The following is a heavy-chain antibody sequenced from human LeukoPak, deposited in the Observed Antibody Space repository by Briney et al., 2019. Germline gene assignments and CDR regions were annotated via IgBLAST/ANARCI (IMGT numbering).Heavy chain of an antibody. Sequence: GGSLRLSCAASGFTFSSYAMHWVRQAPGKGLEWVAVIWYDGSNKYYADSVKGRFTITRENSKNTLYLQMNSLRAEDTAVYYGARDDSGYSSSWYAFDGWGQRTMVTVSS. CDR2: IWYDGSNK. D-gene: IGHD6-13*01. V-gene: IGHV3-33*08. J-gene: IGHJ3*01. CDR3: ARDDSGYSSSWYAFDG. CDR1: GFTFSSYA.